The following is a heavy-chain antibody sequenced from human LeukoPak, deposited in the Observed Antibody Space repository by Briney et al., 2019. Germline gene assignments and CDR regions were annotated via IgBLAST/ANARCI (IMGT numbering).Heavy chain of an antibody. Sequence: GGSLRLSCAASGFTFSNAWMSWVRQAPWKGVEWVGRIKSNSDVGTSEHGAAVKGRFTISRDDSKNTLYLQMNSLKTEDTAVYHCTTVTALLLWGLDVWGQGTTVTVSS. V-gene: IGHV3-15*01. CDR3: TTVTALLLWGLDV. CDR1: GFTFSNAW. J-gene: IGHJ6*02. CDR2: IKSNSDVGTS. D-gene: IGHD2-15*01.